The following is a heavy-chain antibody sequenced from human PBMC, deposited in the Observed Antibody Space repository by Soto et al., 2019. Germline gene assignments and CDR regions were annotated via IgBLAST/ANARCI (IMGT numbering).Heavy chain of an antibody. Sequence: SETLSLTCTVSGGSISSSSYYWGWIRQPPGKGLEWIGSIYYSGSTYYNPSLKSRVTISVDTSKNQFSLKLSSVTAADTAVYYCARHFEAYCGGDCYFLGMDVWGQGTTVTVSS. V-gene: IGHV4-39*01. CDR2: IYYSGST. CDR3: ARHFEAYCGGDCYFLGMDV. CDR1: GGSISSSSYY. D-gene: IGHD2-21*02. J-gene: IGHJ6*02.